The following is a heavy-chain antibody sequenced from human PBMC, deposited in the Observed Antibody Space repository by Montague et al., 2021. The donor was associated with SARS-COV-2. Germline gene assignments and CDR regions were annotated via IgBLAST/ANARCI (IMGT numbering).Heavy chain of an antibody. Sequence: SETLSLTCTVSGGSISSSSYYWGWIRQPPGKGLEWIGSIYYSGSTYYNESLRSRVTISADTSKSQFSLKLSSVTAADTAVYYCARLSNYYGSGSYYPHNYYYYGMDVWGQGTTVTVSS. D-gene: IGHD3-10*01. CDR3: ARLSNYYGSGSYYPHNYYYYGMDV. CDR1: GGSISSSSYY. V-gene: IGHV4-39*01. CDR2: IYYSGST. J-gene: IGHJ6*02.